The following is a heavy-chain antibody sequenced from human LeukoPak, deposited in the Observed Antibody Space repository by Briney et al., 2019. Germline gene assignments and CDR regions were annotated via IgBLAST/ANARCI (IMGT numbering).Heavy chain of an antibody. V-gene: IGHV7-4-1*02. J-gene: IGHJ3*01. D-gene: IGHD6-13*01. CDR3: ARDPPYSSRWSDALDL. CDR2: IHTFIGIP. Sequence: GPSVKLSCKVSGHTFTLYCIQWLRHPPRRGREWMGWIHTFIGIPTYAQGFTSRVVFSLDTSVSTAYLQISSLEADDSAVYYCARDPPYSSRWSDALDLWGQGTMVTVSS. CDR1: GHTFTLYC.